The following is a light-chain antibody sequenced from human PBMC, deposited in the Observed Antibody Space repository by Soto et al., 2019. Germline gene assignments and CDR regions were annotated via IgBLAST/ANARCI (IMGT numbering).Light chain of an antibody. CDR1: SSDVGGFNY. V-gene: IGLV2-8*01. CDR3: SSYAGRNNWKV. CDR2: EVN. Sequence: QSVLTQPPSASGSPGQSVTISCTGTSSDVGGFNYVSWYQQHPGKAPKLMMYEVNKRPSGVPDRFSGSKSGNTASLTVSGLQAEDEADYYCSSYAGRNNWKVFGTGTKVTVL. J-gene: IGLJ1*01.